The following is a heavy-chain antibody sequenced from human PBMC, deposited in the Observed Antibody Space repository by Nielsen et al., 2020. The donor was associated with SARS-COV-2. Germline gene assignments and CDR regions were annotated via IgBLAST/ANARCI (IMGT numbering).Heavy chain of an antibody. Sequence: SETLSLTCPVSGGSISSGGYYWSWIRQHPGKGLEWIGYIHYSGSTYYNPSLKSRVTISVDTSKNQFSLKLSSVTAADTAVYYCARAGRTPLTGYYKVIDYWGQGTLVTVSS. V-gene: IGHV4-31*03. D-gene: IGHD3-9*01. J-gene: IGHJ4*02. CDR3: ARAGRTPLTGYYKVIDY. CDR2: IHYSGST. CDR1: GGSISSGGYY.